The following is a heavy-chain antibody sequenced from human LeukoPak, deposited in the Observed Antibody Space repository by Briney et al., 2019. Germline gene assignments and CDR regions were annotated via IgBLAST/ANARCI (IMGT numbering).Heavy chain of an antibody. D-gene: IGHD7-27*01. J-gene: IGHJ4*02. CDR3: ARRNWGSTFDY. CDR1: GFTFSSYA. CDR2: ISGSGGST. V-gene: IGHV3-23*01. Sequence: RGSLRLSCAASGFTFSSYAMNWVRQAPGKGLEWVSAISGSGGSTYYADAGKGRFTISRDNYKNTLYLQMNSLRAEDTAVYYCARRNWGSTFDYWGQGTLVTVSS.